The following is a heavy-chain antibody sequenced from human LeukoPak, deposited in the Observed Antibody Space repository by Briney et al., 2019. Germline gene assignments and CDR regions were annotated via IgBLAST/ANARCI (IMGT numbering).Heavy chain of an antibody. Sequence: GASVKVSCKASGYTFTSYGISWVRQAPGQGLEWMGWISAYNGNTNYAQKLQGRVTMTTDTSASTAYMELRSLRSDDTAVYYCARIWWAYSSRPVKRVGAFDIWGQGTMVTVSS. V-gene: IGHV1-18*01. CDR2: ISAYNGNT. D-gene: IGHD6-13*01. CDR3: ARIWWAYSSRPVKRVGAFDI. CDR1: GYTFTSYG. J-gene: IGHJ3*02.